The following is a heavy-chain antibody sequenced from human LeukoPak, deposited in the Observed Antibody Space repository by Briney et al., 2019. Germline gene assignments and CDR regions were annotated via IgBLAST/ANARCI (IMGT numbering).Heavy chain of an antibody. Sequence: SETLSLTCAVYGGSFSGDYWSWIRQPPGKGLEWIGEINHSGSTNYNPSLKSRVTISVDTSKNQFSLKLSSVTAADTAVYYCARGAPKLGYCSSTSCLIPPYYYYGMDVWGQGTTVTVSS. CDR2: INHSGST. D-gene: IGHD2-2*01. CDR1: GGSFSGDY. CDR3: ARGAPKLGYCSSTSCLIPPYYYYGMDV. V-gene: IGHV4-34*01. J-gene: IGHJ6*02.